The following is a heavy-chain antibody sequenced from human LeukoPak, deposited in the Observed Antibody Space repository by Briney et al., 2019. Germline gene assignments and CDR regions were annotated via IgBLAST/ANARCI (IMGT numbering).Heavy chain of an antibody. CDR1: GHTFSSYA. J-gene: IGHJ4*02. Sequence: ASVKVSCKASGHTFSSYAISWVRQAPGQGLEWMGGILPIFDTANYAQKFQGRVTITADESTSTAYMELSSLRSEDTAVYYCASTNPYYDSSGYHTTPTFDYWGQGTLVTVSS. CDR2: ILPIFDTA. V-gene: IGHV1-69*13. D-gene: IGHD3-22*01. CDR3: ASTNPYYDSSGYHTTPTFDY.